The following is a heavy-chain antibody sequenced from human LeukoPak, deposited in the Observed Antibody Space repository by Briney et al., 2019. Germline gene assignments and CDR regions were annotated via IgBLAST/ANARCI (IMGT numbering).Heavy chain of an antibody. CDR1: GFTFDDYG. J-gene: IGHJ4*02. V-gene: IGHV3-11*03. Sequence: GGSLRLSCAASGFTFDDYGMSWVRQAPGKGLEWVSYISSSSSHTNYADSVKGRFTISRDNAKNSLYLQMNSLRAEDTAVYYCARSITIAAPHDYWGQGTLVTVSS. CDR3: ARSITIAAPHDY. CDR2: ISSSSSHT. D-gene: IGHD2-15*01.